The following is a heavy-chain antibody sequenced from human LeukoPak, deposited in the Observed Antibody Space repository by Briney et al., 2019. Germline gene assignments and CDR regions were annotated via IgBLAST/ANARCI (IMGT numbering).Heavy chain of an antibody. Sequence: GRSLRLSCAASGFTFDDYAMHWVRQAPGKGLEWVSGISWNSGSIGYVDSVKGRFTISRDNAKNSLYLQMNSLRAEDTAVYYCARDKGNDYVWGSYRYNLDYWGQGTLVTVSS. V-gene: IGHV3-9*01. CDR2: ISWNSGSI. J-gene: IGHJ4*02. CDR1: GFTFDDYA. D-gene: IGHD3-16*02. CDR3: ARDKGNDYVWGSYRYNLDY.